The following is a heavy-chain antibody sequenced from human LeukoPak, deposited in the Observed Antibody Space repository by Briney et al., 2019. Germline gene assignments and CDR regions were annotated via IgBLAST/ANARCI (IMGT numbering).Heavy chain of an antibody. CDR1: GFTNY. CDR2: IYSSGST. V-gene: IGHV3-53*01. Sequence: GGSLRLSCGASGFTNYMSWVRQAPERGLEGVSVIYSSGSTYYADSVRGRFTISRDKTKNTLFLQMNSLRVEDTAVYYCARDLLEPEMAAWGLGTLVTVSS. CDR3: ARDLLEPEMAA. D-gene: IGHD5-24*01. J-gene: IGHJ5*02.